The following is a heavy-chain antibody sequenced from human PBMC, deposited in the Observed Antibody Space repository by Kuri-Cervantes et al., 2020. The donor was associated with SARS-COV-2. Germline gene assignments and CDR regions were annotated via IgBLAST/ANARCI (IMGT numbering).Heavy chain of an antibody. CDR2: INPNSGGT. CDR3: AREGVGAHKGYYMDV. D-gene: IGHD1-26*01. Sequence: ASVKVSCKASGYTFTGYYMHWVRQAPGQGLEWMGWINPNSGGTNYAQKFQGRVTMTRDTSISTAYMELSRLGSDDMAVYYCAREGVGAHKGYYMDVWGKGTTVTVSS. J-gene: IGHJ6*03. V-gene: IGHV1-2*02. CDR1: GYTFTGYY.